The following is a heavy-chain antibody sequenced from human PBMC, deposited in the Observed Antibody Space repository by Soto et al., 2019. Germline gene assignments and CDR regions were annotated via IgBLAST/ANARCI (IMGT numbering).Heavy chain of an antibody. CDR2: IYYSGST. J-gene: IGHJ6*02. V-gene: IGHV4-31*03. CDR3: ARGGRRSPGMDV. CDR1: GGSISSGGYY. Sequence: QVQLQESGPGLVKPSQTLSLTCTVSGGSISSGGYYWSWIRQHPGKGLEWIGYIYYSGSTYYSPSLKSRVTISADTSKNQFCLKLSSVTAADTAVYYCARGGRRSPGMDVWGQGTTVTASS.